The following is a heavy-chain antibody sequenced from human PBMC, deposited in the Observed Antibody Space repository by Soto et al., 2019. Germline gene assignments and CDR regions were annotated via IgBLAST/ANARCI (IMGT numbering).Heavy chain of an antibody. J-gene: IGHJ4*02. CDR1: GYTFTSYG. CDR3: ARGSGIVGATVCYDY. CDR2: ISAYHGNT. D-gene: IGHD1-26*01. Sequence: ASLKVSCKASGYTFTSYGISWVRQAPGQGLEWMGWISAYHGNTNYAKKLQDRVTMTTDTSTRTAYMELRSLRSDDTAVYYCARGSGIVGATVCYDYWGQGTLVTVSS. V-gene: IGHV1-18*01.